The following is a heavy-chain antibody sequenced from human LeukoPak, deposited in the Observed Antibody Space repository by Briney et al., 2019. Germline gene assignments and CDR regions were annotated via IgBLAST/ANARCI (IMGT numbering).Heavy chain of an antibody. J-gene: IGHJ6*03. CDR2: ISPYNGNT. CDR1: GYTFTNYD. Sequence: ASVNVSCKASGYTFTNYDISWVRHAPGQGLERMGWISPYNGNTNYAQKFQGRVTMTTHISTSTAYMELRSLRSDDTAVYYCATDHRQSSSSSYYYYMDVWGTGTTVTVSS. CDR3: ATDHRQSSSSSYYYYMDV. V-gene: IGHV1-18*01. D-gene: IGHD6-6*01.